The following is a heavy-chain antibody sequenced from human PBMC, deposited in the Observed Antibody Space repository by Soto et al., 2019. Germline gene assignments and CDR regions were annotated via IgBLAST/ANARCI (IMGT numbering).Heavy chain of an antibody. D-gene: IGHD2-21*02. CDR1: GFTFSSYA. CDR3: AKLPGCGGDCYYRDY. V-gene: IGHV3-23*01. CDR2: ISGSGGST. J-gene: IGHJ4*02. Sequence: EVQLLESGGGLVQPGGSLRLSCAASGFTFSSYAMSWVRQAPGKGLEWVSAISGSGGSTYYADSVKGRFTISRDNSKNTLYLQMNRLTAEDTAGYYWAKLPGCGGDCYYRDYWGQGTLVTVSS.